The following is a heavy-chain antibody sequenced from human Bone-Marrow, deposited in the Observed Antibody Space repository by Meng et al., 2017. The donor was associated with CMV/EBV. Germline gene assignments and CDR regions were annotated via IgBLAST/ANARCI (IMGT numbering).Heavy chain of an antibody. Sequence: LRLSCVASGSIFSNYGMHWVSQAPGKGLEWVEVISYDGSNKYYADSVKGRFTISRDNSKNTLYLQMNSLRAEDTAMYYCAKDYNRIDYWGQGTLVTVSS. CDR2: ISYDGSNK. D-gene: IGHD3-10*01. J-gene: IGHJ4*02. CDR1: GSIFSNYG. V-gene: IGHV3-30*18. CDR3: AKDYNRIDY.